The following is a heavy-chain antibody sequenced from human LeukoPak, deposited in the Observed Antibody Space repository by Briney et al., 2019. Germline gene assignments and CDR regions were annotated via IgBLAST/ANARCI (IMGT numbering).Heavy chain of an antibody. Sequence: SETLSLTCAVYGGSFSDYYWSWIRQPPGKGLEWIGEINHSGRTTYNPSLKSRVTISVDTSKNLFSLKLNSVTAADTAVYYCARDGAAAGRYDYWGQGTLVTVSS. D-gene: IGHD6-13*01. J-gene: IGHJ4*02. V-gene: IGHV4-34*01. CDR3: ARDGAAAGRYDY. CDR1: GGSFSDYY. CDR2: INHSGRT.